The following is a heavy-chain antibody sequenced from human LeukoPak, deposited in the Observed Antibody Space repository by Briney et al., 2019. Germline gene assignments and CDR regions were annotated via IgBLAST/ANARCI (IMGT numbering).Heavy chain of an antibody. J-gene: IGHJ4*02. Sequence: SETLSLTCTVSGGSISSYYWSWIRQPPGKGLEWIGYIYYSGNTNYNPSLKSRVTISVDTSKNQFSLKLSSVTAADTAVYYCARVGAYCGGDCSYCFDYWGQGTLVTVSS. V-gene: IGHV4-59*08. CDR1: GGSISSYY. D-gene: IGHD2-21*02. CDR3: ARVGAYCGGDCSYCFDY. CDR2: IYYSGNT.